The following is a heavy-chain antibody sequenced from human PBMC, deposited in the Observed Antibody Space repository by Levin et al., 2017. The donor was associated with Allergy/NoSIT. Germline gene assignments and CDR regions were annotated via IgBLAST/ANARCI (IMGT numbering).Heavy chain of an antibody. D-gene: IGHD4-11*01. J-gene: IGHJ4*02. V-gene: IGHV3-11*01. CDR2: ISPATSSI. CDR3: ATYFPDYYYFGS. CDR1: GFTFTDYY. Sequence: PGESLKISCAASGFTFTDYYMSWVRQAPGKGLEWVSYISPATSSIVYADSVKRRFTISRDNAKSSLFLQINSLRAEDTAVYYCATYFPDYYYFGSWGQGTLVTVSS.